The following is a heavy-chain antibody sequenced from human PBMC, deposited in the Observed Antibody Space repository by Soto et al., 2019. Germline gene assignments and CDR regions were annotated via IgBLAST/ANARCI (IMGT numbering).Heavy chain of an antibody. CDR2: ISYDGSNK. CDR1: GFTFSSYG. Sequence: GGSLRLSCAASGFTFSSYGMHWVRQAPGKGLEWVAVISYDGSNKYYADSVKGRFTISRDNSKNTLYLQMNSLRAEDTAVYYCAKALGYGDYGGDYYYGMDVWGQGTTVTVSS. D-gene: IGHD4-17*01. J-gene: IGHJ6*02. V-gene: IGHV3-30*18. CDR3: AKALGYGDYGGDYYYGMDV.